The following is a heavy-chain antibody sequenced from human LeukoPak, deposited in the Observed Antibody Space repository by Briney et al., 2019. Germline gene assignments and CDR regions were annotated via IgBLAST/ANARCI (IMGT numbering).Heavy chain of an antibody. CDR3: ARALPSLPQGDYYGMDV. CDR2: IYYSGST. Sequence: SETLSLTCIVSGGSISSYNWSWFRQPPGKGLEWFGYIYYSGSTNYTPSLKSRVTIPVDTSKNQFSLKQSSVTAADTAVYYCARALPSLPQGDYYGMDVWGQGTTVTVSS. V-gene: IGHV4-59*01. J-gene: IGHJ6*02. CDR1: GGSISSYN. D-gene: IGHD6-6*01.